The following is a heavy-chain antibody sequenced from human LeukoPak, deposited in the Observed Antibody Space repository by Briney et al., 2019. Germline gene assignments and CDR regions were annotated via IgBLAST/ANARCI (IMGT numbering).Heavy chain of an antibody. CDR1: GFTFSSYG. D-gene: IGHD1-26*01. Sequence: TGGSLRLSCAASGFTFSSYGMHWVRQSPGKGLEWVAVIWYDGGNKYYADSVKGRFTISRDNSKNTLYLQMNSLRAEDTAIYYCAKDSSAYSGSYYDYWGQGILVTVSS. CDR3: AKDSSAYSGSYYDY. J-gene: IGHJ4*02. CDR2: IWYDGGNK. V-gene: IGHV3-33*06.